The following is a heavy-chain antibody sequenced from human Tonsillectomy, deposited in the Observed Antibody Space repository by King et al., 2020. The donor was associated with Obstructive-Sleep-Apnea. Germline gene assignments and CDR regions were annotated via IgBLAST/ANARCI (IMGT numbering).Heavy chain of an antibody. CDR1: GFTFSSYA. J-gene: IGHJ4*02. CDR2: ISYDGSNK. Sequence: QLVQSGGGVVQPGRSLRLSCAASGFTFSSYAMHWVRQAPGKGLEWVAVISYDGSNKYYADSVKGRFTISRDNSKNTLYLQMNSLRAEDTAVYYCARDDVAWIQLWAFDYWGQGTLVTVSS. CDR3: ARDDVAWIQLWAFDY. V-gene: IGHV3-30*04. D-gene: IGHD5-18*01.